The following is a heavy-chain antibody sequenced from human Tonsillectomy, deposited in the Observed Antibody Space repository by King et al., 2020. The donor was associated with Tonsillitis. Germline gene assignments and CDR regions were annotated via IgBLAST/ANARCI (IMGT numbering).Heavy chain of an antibody. D-gene: IGHD6-13*01. CDR2: IYSGGST. Sequence: VQLVESGGGLIQPGGSLRLSCAASGFIVSSNYMSWVRQAPGKGLEWVSVIYSGGSTYYADSVKGRFTISRDNSKNTLYLQMNSLRVEDTAVYYCARDVAAAGFLWDWGQGTLVTVSS. J-gene: IGHJ4*02. CDR3: ARDVAAAGFLWD. V-gene: IGHV3-53*01. CDR1: GFIVSSNY.